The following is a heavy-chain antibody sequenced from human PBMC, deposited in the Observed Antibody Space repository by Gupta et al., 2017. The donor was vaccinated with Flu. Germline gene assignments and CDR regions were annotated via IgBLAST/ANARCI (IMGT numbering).Heavy chain of an antibody. D-gene: IGHD2-21*02. Sequence: QVQLVQSGAEVKKPGASVKVSCKASGYTFTGYYMHWVRQAPGQGLEWMGWINPNSGGTNYAQKFQGRVTMTRDTSISTAYMELSRLRSDDTAVYYCARAVYCGGDCYKGNYYYYGMDVWGQGTTVTVSS. J-gene: IGHJ6*02. CDR1: GYTFTGYY. CDR2: INPNSGGT. CDR3: ARAVYCGGDCYKGNYYYYGMDV. V-gene: IGHV1-2*02.